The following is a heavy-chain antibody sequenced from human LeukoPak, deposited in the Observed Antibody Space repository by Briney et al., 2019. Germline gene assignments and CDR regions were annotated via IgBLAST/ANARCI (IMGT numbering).Heavy chain of an antibody. J-gene: IGHJ5*02. CDR2: IYYSGST. Sequence: SETLSLTCTVSGGSISSYYWSWIRQPPGKGLEWIGYIYYSGSTNYNPSLKSRVTISVDTSKNQFSLKLSSVTAADTPVYYCARVEFYGGNSGFDPWGQGTLVTVSS. CDR1: GGSISSYY. CDR3: ARVEFYGGNSGFDP. V-gene: IGHV4-59*01. D-gene: IGHD4-17*01.